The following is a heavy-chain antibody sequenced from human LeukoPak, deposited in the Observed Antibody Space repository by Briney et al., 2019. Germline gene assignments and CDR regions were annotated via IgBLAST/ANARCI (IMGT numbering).Heavy chain of an antibody. CDR2: IYYSGST. J-gene: IGHJ4*02. D-gene: IGHD3-3*01. V-gene: IGHV4-30-4*08. Sequence: SETLSLTCTVSGGSISSGDYYWSWIRQPPGKGLEWIGYIYYSGSTYYNPSLKSRVTISVDTSKNQFSPKLSSVTAADTAVYYCARSITALIRFDYYFDYWGQGTLVTVSS. CDR1: GGSISSGDYY. CDR3: ARSITALIRFDYYFDY.